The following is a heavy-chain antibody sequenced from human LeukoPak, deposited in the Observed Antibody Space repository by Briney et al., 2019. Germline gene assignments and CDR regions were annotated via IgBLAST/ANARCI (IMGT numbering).Heavy chain of an antibody. V-gene: IGHV4-30-2*01. CDR1: GGSISSGGYY. D-gene: IGHD3-3*01. CDR2: IYHSGST. Sequence: SSETLSLTCTVSGGSISSGGYYWSWIRQPPGKGLEWIGYIYHSGSTYYNPSLKSRVTISVDRSKNQFSLKLSSVTAADTAVYYCAREPLQRYYDFWSGPRNFDYWGQGTLVTVSS. CDR3: AREPLQRYYDFWSGPRNFDY. J-gene: IGHJ4*02.